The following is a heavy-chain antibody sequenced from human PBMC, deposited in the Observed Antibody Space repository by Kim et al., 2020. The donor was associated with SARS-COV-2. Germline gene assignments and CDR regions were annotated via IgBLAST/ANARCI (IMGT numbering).Heavy chain of an antibody. CDR3: ARGSGWYFY. D-gene: IGHD6-19*01. Sequence: GGSLRLSCAASGFTFSNYWMSWVRQAPGRGLEWVATINQDGSEKNYVDSVKGRFTISRDNAKNSLYLQMNSLRAEDTAVYYCARGSGWYFYWVQGTMVTV. V-gene: IGHV3-7*04. CDR2: INQDGSEK. J-gene: IGHJ4*02. CDR1: GFTFSNYW.